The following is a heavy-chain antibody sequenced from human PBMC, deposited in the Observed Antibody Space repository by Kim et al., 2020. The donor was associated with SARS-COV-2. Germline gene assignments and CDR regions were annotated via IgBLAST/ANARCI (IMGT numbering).Heavy chain of an antibody. J-gene: IGHJ4*02. CDR2: IKQDGSEK. Sequence: GGSLRLSCAASGFTFSSYWMSWVRQAPGKGLEWVANIKQDGSEKYYVDSVKGRFTISRDNAKNSLYLQMNSLRAEDTAVYYCARDTGYSSGWYVWGEFDYWGQGTLVTVSS. D-gene: IGHD6-19*01. V-gene: IGHV3-7*01. CDR1: GFTFSSYW. CDR3: ARDTGYSSGWYVWGEFDY.